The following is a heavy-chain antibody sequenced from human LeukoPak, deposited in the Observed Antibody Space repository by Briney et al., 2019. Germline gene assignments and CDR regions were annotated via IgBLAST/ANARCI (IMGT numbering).Heavy chain of an antibody. J-gene: IGHJ4*02. CDR3: AKEYTPSSPLGELDS. Sequence: SLRLSCAVSGFTLKSYAMNWVRQAPRQGLEWVAVIRHDEANSFYAVSVQGRFTISRDTSKKLLYLQMNSLRVEDTAVYYCAKEYTPSSPLGELDSWGQGTLVTVSS. V-gene: IGHV3-33*06. D-gene: IGHD6-6*01. CDR2: IRHDEANS. CDR1: GFTLKSYA.